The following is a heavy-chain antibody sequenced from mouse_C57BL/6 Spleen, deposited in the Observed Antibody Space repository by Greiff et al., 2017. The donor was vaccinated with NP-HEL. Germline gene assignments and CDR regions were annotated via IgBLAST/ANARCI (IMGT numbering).Heavy chain of an antibody. J-gene: IGHJ3*01. Sequence: EVQVVESGGGLVKPGGSLKLSCAASGFTFSSYAMSWVRQTPEKRLEWVATISDGGSYTYYPDNVKGRFTISRDNAKNNLYLQMSHLKSEDTAMYDCARDGEEFAYWGQGTLVTVSA. CDR3: ARDGEEFAY. CDR1: GFTFSSYA. CDR2: ISDGGSYT. V-gene: IGHV5-4*01.